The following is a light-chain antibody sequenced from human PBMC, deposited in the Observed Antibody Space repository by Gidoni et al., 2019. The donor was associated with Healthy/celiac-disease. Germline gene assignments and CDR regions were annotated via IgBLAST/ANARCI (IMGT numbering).Light chain of an antibody. Sequence: DIVLTQSPGTLSSSPGERATLPCRASQSVSSSYLAWYQQKPGQAPRLLLYGASSRATGIPDRFSGSGSGKDFTLTSSRLEPEDFAVYYCQQYGXAITFGQXTRLEXK. CDR2: GAS. CDR3: QQYGXAIT. V-gene: IGKV3-20*01. CDR1: QSVSSSY. J-gene: IGKJ5*01.